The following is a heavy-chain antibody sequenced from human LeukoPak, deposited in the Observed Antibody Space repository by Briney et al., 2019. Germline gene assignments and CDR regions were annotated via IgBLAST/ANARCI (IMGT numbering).Heavy chain of an antibody. CDR1: GGSISSGSYY. D-gene: IGHD2-2*01. V-gene: IGHV4-61*02. CDR2: IYTSGST. CDR3: ARGYHSDAFDI. Sequence: PSQTLSLTCTVSGGSISSGSYYWSWIRQPAGKGVEWIGRIYTSGSTNYNPSLKSRVTISVDTSKNQFSLKLSSVTAADTAVYYCARGYHSDAFDIWGQGTMVTVSS. J-gene: IGHJ3*02.